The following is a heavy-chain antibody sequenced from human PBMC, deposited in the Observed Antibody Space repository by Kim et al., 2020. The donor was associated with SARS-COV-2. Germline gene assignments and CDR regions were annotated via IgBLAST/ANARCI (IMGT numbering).Heavy chain of an antibody. V-gene: IGHV1-46*01. CDR3: ARARTFWSSQTRVAFDI. Sequence: ASVKVSCKASGYTFTSYYMHWVRQTPGQGLEWMGVINPSGGGTSYAQKFQGRVTVTRDTSTSTVYMELSSLRSEDTAVFYCARARTFWSSQTRVAFDIWG. J-gene: IGHJ3*02. CDR1: GYTFTSYY. D-gene: IGHD3-3*01. CDR2: INPSGGGT.